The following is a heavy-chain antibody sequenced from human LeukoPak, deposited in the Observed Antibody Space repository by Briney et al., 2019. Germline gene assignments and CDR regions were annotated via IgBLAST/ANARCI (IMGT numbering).Heavy chain of an antibody. D-gene: IGHD3-9*01. Sequence: GGSLRLSCAASGFTFSDYYMSWIRQAPGKGLEWVSYISSSGSTIYYADSVKGRFTISRDNAKNSLYLQMNSLRAEDTAVYYSAREGGYFDWLSPIPYYYYGMDVWGQGTTVAVSS. CDR3: AREGGYFDWLSPIPYYYYGMDV. V-gene: IGHV3-11*01. J-gene: IGHJ6*02. CDR1: GFTFSDYY. CDR2: ISSSGSTI.